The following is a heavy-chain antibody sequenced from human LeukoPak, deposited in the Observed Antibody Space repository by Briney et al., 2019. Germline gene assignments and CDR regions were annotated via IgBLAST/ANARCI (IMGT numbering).Heavy chain of an antibody. CDR2: INPKSGGT. D-gene: IGHD7-27*01. V-gene: IGHV1-2*02. CDR1: GYTFTGHY. CDR3: ARESGDDAFDI. J-gene: IGHJ3*02. Sequence: ASVKVSCETSGYTFTGHYMHWVRQAPGQGLEWMGWINPKSGGTNLPQKFQGRVTLTRDTSISTAYMELSSLKSDDTALYYCARESGDDAFDIWGQGTMLTVSS.